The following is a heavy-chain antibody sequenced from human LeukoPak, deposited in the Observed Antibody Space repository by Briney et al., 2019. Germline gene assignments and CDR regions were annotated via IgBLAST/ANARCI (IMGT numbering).Heavy chain of an antibody. CDR3: TTDPIQLWSTDDAFDI. Sequence: ASVKVSCKASGYTFTGYYMHWVRQAPGQGLEWMGWTNPNSGGTNYAQKFQGRVTMTRDTSISTAYMELSSLRSEDTAVYYCTTDPIQLWSTDDAFDIWGQGTMVTVSS. CDR2: TNPNSGGT. CDR1: GYTFTGYY. D-gene: IGHD5-18*01. J-gene: IGHJ3*02. V-gene: IGHV1-2*02.